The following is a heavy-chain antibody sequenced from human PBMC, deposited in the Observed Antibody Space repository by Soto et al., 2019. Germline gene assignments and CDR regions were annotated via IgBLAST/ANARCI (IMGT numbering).Heavy chain of an antibody. V-gene: IGHV1-18*01. CDR3: ARDRDWNLDY. CDR2: IYIDDT. J-gene: IGHJ4*02. Sequence: SWMRQAPGQGLEWMGWIYIDDTKYAQNLQGRVTMTTDTSTSTVYMELRSLRSDDTAVYYCARDRDWNLDYWGQGTLLTVSS. D-gene: IGHD1-1*01.